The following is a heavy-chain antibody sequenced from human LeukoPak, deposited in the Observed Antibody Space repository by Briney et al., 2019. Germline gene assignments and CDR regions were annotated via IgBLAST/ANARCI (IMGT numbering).Heavy chain of an antibody. V-gene: IGHV3-30*02. J-gene: IGHJ4*02. CDR2: TRYDGSNK. CDR3: AKDSTSGRFLEWLLAGGGDY. CDR1: GFTFSSYG. D-gene: IGHD3-3*01. Sequence: GGSLRLSCAASGFTFSSYGMHWVRQAPGKGLEWVAFTRYDGSNKYYADSVKDRFTISRDNSKNTLYLQMNSLRAEDTAVYYCAKDSTSGRFLEWLLAGGGDYWGQGTLVTVSS.